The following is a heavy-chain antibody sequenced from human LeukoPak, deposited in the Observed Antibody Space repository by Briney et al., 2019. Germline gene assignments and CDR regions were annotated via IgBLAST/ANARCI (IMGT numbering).Heavy chain of an antibody. Sequence: SQTLSLTCTIPGDSVSSNSAAWNWIRQSPSRGLEWLGRTYYRSKWYNDYAVSVKSRITIKPDTSKNQFSLQLNSVTPEDTAVYYCARATGTVVPFDYWGQGTLVTVSS. D-gene: IGHD4-23*01. J-gene: IGHJ4*02. CDR3: ARATGTVVPFDY. CDR1: GDSVSSNSAA. CDR2: TYYRSKWYN. V-gene: IGHV6-1*01.